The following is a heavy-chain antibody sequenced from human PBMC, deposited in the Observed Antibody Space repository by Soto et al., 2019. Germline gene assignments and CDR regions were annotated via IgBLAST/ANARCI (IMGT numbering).Heavy chain of an antibody. CDR2: IYWDDDK. J-gene: IGHJ4*02. CDR3: VHRIYGGVAVDY. CDR1: GFSLSTSGVG. Sequence: SGPTLVNPTQTLTLTCTFSGFSLSTSGVGVGWIRQPPGKAPEWLALIYWDDDKRYSPSLKSRLTITKDTSKNQVVLTMTNMDPVDTATYYCVHRIYGGVAVDYWGQGTLVTVSS. D-gene: IGHD3-16*01. V-gene: IGHV2-5*02.